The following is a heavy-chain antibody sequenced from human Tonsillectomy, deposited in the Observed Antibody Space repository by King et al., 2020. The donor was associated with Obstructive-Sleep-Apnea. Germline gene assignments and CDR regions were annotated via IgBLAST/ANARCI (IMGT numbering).Heavy chain of an antibody. Sequence: VQLQESGPRLVKPSETLSLICTVSGGSISSYYWSWIRQPPGKGLEWIGYILYSWSTNYNPSLKSRVTISVDTSKNQFSLKLSSVTAADTAVYYCARGRDLYYDSSGIDYWGQGTLVTVSS. CDR2: ILYSWST. CDR1: GGSISSYY. CDR3: ARGRDLYYDSSGIDY. V-gene: IGHV4-59*01. D-gene: IGHD3-22*01. J-gene: IGHJ4*02.